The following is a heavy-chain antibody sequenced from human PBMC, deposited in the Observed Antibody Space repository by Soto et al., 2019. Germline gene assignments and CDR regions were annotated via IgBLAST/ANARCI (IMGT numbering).Heavy chain of an antibody. CDR1: GFTFGTYA. V-gene: IGHV3-33*01. Sequence: AGSLRLSCAASGFTFGTYAMHWVRQAPGKGLEWVAVIYYDGSNRYYGDAVKGRFTISRDNSKSTLYLQMSSLRVEDTAVYYCARAFCTNGVCYYFFDYWGHGTLVTVSS. CDR3: ARAFCTNGVCYYFFDY. CDR2: IYYDGSNR. J-gene: IGHJ4*01. D-gene: IGHD2-8*01.